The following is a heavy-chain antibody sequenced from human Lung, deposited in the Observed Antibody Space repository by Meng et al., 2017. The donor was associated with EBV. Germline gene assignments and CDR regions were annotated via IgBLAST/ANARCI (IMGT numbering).Heavy chain of an antibody. V-gene: IGHV4-31*01. CDR2: IYYSGST. CDR1: GGSISSGGHY. J-gene: IGHJ4*02. D-gene: IGHD5-18*01. CDR3: ARAVDTGYFDY. Sequence: VQLHGSGPGLVKPLQTLSLTCTVSGGSISSGGHYWSWIRQHPGKSLEWIGYIYYSGSTYYNPSLKSLVSISVDTSNNQFSLKLSSVTAADTAVYYCARAVDTGYFDYWGQGTLVTVSS.